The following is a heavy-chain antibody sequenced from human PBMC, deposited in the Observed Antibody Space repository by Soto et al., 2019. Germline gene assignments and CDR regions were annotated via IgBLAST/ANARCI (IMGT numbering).Heavy chain of an antibody. J-gene: IGHJ4*01. D-gene: IGHD6-13*01. CDR2: INAGNGNT. CDR1: GYTFTGYA. V-gene: IGHV1-3*01. Sequence: ASVKVSCKASGYTFTGYAMHWVRQAPGQRLEWMGWINAGNGNTKYSQQFQGRVTITRDTSASTAYMELSSLRSEDTAIYYCARLSSAYSSTWYRDCWGQGTLVTVSS. CDR3: ARLSSAYSSTWYRDC.